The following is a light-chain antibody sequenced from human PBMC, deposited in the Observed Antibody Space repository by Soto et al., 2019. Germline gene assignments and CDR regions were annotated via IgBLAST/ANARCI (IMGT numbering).Light chain of an antibody. J-gene: IGLJ2*01. CDR1: SSDVGGYNF. Sequence: QSALSQPPSASGSPGQSVTIYCTGSSSDVGGYNFVSWYQHLPGKAPKLMIYEVIQRPSGVPDRFSGSKSGNTASLTVSGLQAEDEADYYCSSYAGSDNFVLFGGGTKLTVL. CDR3: SSYAGSDNFVL. V-gene: IGLV2-8*01. CDR2: EVI.